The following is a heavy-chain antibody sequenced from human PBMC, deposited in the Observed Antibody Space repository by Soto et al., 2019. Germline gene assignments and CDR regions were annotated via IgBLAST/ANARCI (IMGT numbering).Heavy chain of an antibody. CDR1: GGSISSSSYY. V-gene: IGHV4-39*01. Sequence: QLQLQESGPGLVKPSETLSLTCTVSGGSISSSSYYWGWIRQPPGKGLEWIGSIYYSGSTYYNPSLKSRVTISVETSKNQFSLKLSSVTAADTAVYYCARHWGGSDDYIWGSYRLGPLSRFDYWGQGTLVTVSS. D-gene: IGHD3-16*02. CDR2: IYYSGST. J-gene: IGHJ4*02. CDR3: ARHWGGSDDYIWGSYRLGPLSRFDY.